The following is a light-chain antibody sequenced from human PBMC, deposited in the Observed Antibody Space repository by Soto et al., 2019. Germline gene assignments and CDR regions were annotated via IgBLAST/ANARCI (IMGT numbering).Light chain of an antibody. CDR3: LQDYNYPRT. Sequence: IQMTQSPSCLSASVGERVAISCRASQGIRNDLGWYQQKPGKAPKLLIYAASSLQSGVPSRFSGSGSGTDFTLTISSLQPEDFATYYCLQDYNYPRTFGQGTKVDI. J-gene: IGKJ1*01. CDR2: AAS. CDR1: QGIRND. V-gene: IGKV1-6*01.